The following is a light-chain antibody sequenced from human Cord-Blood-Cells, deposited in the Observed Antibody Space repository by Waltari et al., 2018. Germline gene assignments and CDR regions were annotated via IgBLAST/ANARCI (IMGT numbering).Light chain of an antibody. CDR2: DVS. CDR3: CSYAGSYTLV. J-gene: IGLJ3*02. CDR1: RSDVGGYNY. V-gene: IGLV2-11*01. Sequence: QSALTQPRPVSGSPGQSATISCTGTRSDVGGYNYVSWYQQRPGKAPNLMIYDVSKRPSGVPDRFSGSKSGNTASLTISGLQAEDEADYYCCSYAGSYTLVFGGGTKLTVL.